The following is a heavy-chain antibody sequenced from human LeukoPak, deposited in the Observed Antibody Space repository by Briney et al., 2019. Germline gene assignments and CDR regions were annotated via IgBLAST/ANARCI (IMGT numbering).Heavy chain of an antibody. Sequence: PSETLSLTCAVSGGSISSYYWSWIRQPPGKGLEWIGYIYYSGSTNYNPSLKSRVTISVDTSKNQFSLKLSSVTAADTAVYYCARGRRNQLRVKYYFDYWGQGTLVTVSS. V-gene: IGHV4-59*12. D-gene: IGHD2-2*01. CDR2: IYYSGST. CDR3: ARGRRNQLRVKYYFDY. J-gene: IGHJ4*02. CDR1: GGSISSYY.